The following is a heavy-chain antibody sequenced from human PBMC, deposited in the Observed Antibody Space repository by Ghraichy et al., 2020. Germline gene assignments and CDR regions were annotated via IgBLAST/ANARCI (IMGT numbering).Heavy chain of an antibody. Sequence: ASVKVSCKASGYTFTGYYMHWVRQAPGQGLEWMGRINPNSGGTNYAQKFQGRVTMTRDTSISTAYMELSRLRSDDTAVYYCASLAYCGGDCYFRLGMNKTSQTDYWGQGTLVTVSS. V-gene: IGHV1-2*06. CDR2: INPNSGGT. D-gene: IGHD2-21*01. CDR3: ASLAYCGGDCYFRLGMNKTSQTDY. J-gene: IGHJ4*02. CDR1: GYTFTGYY.